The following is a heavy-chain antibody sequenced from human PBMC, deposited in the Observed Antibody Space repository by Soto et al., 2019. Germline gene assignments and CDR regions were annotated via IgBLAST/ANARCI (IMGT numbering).Heavy chain of an antibody. Sequence: QVQLVQSGAEVKKPGSSVKVSCKASGGTFSSYTISWVRQAPGQGLEWMGRIIPILGIANYAQKFQGRVTITADKSTSTADMELSSLRSDDTAVYYCAGEDYYDSSGYRWAFDIWGQGTMVTVSS. CDR3: AGEDYYDSSGYRWAFDI. J-gene: IGHJ3*02. CDR2: IIPILGIA. D-gene: IGHD3-22*01. CDR1: GGTFSSYT. V-gene: IGHV1-69*02.